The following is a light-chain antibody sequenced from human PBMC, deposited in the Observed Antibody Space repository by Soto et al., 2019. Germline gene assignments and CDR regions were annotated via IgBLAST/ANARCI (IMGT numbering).Light chain of an antibody. CDR3: HHYNNGPTWM. V-gene: IGKV3-15*01. CDR1: QSVSTN. CDR2: GAS. Sequence: GRRAILSCRVSQSVSTNLAWYQQKPGQAPRLLIYGASTRATGIPARFSGSGSGTEFTLTLRSLQSEGFAVSFCHHYNNGPTWMIGQGTKVDIK. J-gene: IGKJ1*01.